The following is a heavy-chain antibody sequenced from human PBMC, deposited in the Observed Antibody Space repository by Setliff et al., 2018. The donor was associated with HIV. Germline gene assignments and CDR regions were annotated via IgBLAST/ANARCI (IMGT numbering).Heavy chain of an antibody. V-gene: IGHV4-39*07. CDR3: ARYHYGVDWFDP. CDR1: GGSFSSKSVY. D-gene: IGHD3-10*01. J-gene: IGHJ5*02. CDR2: IHYDGGT. Sequence: PSETLSLTCTVSGGSFSSKSVYWAWIRQPPGQGLEWIGSIHYDGGTYYNPSLKSRVHISIDTSKSEFSLKVNSVTAADTAVYFYARYHYGVDWFDPWGRGTLVTVSS.